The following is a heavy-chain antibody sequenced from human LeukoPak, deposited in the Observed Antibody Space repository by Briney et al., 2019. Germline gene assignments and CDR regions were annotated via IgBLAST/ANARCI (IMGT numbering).Heavy chain of an antibody. D-gene: IGHD1-26*01. CDR3: ARDHWELGAFDI. V-gene: IGHV3-21*01. Sequence: GGSLRLSCAASGFTFSSYSMNWVRQAPGKGLEWVSSISSSSSYIYCADSVKGRFTISRDNAKNSLYLQMNSLRAEDTAVYYCARDHWELGAFDIWGQGTMVTVSS. CDR2: ISSSSSYI. CDR1: GFTFSSYS. J-gene: IGHJ3*02.